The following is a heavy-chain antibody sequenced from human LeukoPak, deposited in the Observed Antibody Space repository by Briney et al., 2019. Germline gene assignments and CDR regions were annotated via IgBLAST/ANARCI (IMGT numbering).Heavy chain of an antibody. D-gene: IGHD6-19*01. Sequence: SQTLSLTCAISGDSVSGNSVAWNWIRRSPSRGLEWLGRTYYRSKWYNDYAVSVKSRITINPDTSKNQFSLQLNSVTPEDTAVYYCGRGQWPRAVDIWGQGTMVTVSS. J-gene: IGHJ3*02. CDR2: TYYRSKWYN. V-gene: IGHV6-1*01. CDR1: GDSVSGNSVA. CDR3: GRGQWPRAVDI.